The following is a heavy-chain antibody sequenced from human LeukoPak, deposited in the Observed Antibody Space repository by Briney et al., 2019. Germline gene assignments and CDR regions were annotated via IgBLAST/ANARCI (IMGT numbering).Heavy chain of an antibody. Sequence: GRSLRLSCAASGFTFSSYDMHWVRQAPGKGLEWVAVISYDGSNKYYADSVKGRFTISRDNSKNTLYLQMNSLRAEDTAVYYCAKDAVVARFGYFDYWGQGTLVTVSS. CDR3: AKDAVVARFGYFDY. J-gene: IGHJ4*02. CDR1: GFTFSSYD. CDR2: ISYDGSNK. V-gene: IGHV3-30*18. D-gene: IGHD3-16*01.